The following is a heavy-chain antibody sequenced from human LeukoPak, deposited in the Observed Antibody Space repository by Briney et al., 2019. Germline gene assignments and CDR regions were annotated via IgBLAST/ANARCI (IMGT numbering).Heavy chain of an antibody. V-gene: IGHV1-24*01. J-gene: IGHJ5*02. CDR3: ATIKPGTFWFDP. CDR2: FDPEDGET. CDR1: GYTFTGYY. D-gene: IGHD1-7*01. Sequence: ASVKVSCKASGYTFTGYYMHWVRQAPGKGLEWMGGFDPEDGETIHAQKFQGRVTMTEDTSTDTAYMELSSLRSEDTAVYYCATIKPGTFWFDPWGQGTLVTVSS.